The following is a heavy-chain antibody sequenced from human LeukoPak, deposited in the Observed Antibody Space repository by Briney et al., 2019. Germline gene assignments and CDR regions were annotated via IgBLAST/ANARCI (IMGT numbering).Heavy chain of an antibody. V-gene: IGHV3-21*01. J-gene: IGHJ6*04. D-gene: IGHD3-10*02. CDR2: ISSTSGNK. CDR1: GFIFSTYS. Sequence: GSLXLSCTASGFIFSTYSMIWVRQAPGKGLEWVSSISSTSGNKYYADSGKGRFTISRDNAKNSLCLQMKSLRAEDTAVYYCAELGITMIGGAWGKGTTVTISS. CDR3: AELGITMIGGA.